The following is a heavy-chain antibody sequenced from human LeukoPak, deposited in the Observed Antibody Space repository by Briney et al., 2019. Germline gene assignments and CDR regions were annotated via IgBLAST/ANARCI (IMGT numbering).Heavy chain of an antibody. CDR1: GFTINTYW. Sequence: GGSLRLSCVASGFTINTYWMHWVRQAPGKGLMWVSRINPDGTSIAYADSVEGRFTISRDNAKNSLYLQMNSLRAEDTAVYYCARDASDSSSWGEDYWGQGTLVTVSS. CDR2: INPDGTSI. D-gene: IGHD6-13*01. V-gene: IGHV3-74*01. CDR3: ARDASDSSSWGEDY. J-gene: IGHJ4*02.